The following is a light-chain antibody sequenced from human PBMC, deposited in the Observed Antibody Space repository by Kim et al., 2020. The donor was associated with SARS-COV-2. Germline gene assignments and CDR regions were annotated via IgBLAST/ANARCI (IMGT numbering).Light chain of an antibody. CDR3: MQALQTPYT. Sequence: DIVMTQSPLSLPVTPGEPASISCRSSPSLLHISGYKYLDWYLQKPGQSPQLLIYLGSNRASGVSDRFGGSGSGTNYTLKISRVEAEDIGIYYCMQALQTPYTFGQGTKLEI. CDR2: LGS. V-gene: IGKV2-28*01. J-gene: IGKJ2*01. CDR1: PSLLHISGYKY.